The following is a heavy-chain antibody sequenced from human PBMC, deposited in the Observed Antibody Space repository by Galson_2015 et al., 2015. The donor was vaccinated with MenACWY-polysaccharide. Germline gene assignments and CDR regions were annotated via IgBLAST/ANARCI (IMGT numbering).Heavy chain of an antibody. D-gene: IGHD2-2*01. V-gene: IGHV4-30-4*01. CDR3: ARAGCTSCRKSYYYYIDV. CDR2: IYYSGST. CDR1: GGSISSGDYY. Sequence: TLSLTCTVSGGSISSGDYYWSWIRQPPGKGLEWIGYIYYSGSTYYNPPLKSQVTISIDTSKNQFSLKLSSVTAADTAVYYCARAGCTSCRKSYYYYIDVWGKGTTVTVSS. J-gene: IGHJ6*03.